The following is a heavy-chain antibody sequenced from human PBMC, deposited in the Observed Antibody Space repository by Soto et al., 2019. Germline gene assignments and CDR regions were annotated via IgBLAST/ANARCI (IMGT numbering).Heavy chain of an antibody. CDR2: INHSGYT. Sequence: SETLSLTCAVYGGSFSDYYWSWIRQPPGRGLEWIGEINHSGYTNFNPSLESRVTISVDTSKNQFSLRLSSVTAADTAVYYCARYGCSGGSCYFDYWGQGTLVTLSS. D-gene: IGHD2-15*01. CDR3: ARYGCSGGSCYFDY. J-gene: IGHJ4*02. V-gene: IGHV4-34*01. CDR1: GGSFSDYY.